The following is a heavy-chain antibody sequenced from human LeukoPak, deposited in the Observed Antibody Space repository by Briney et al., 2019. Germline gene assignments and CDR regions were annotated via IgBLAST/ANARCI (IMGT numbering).Heavy chain of an antibody. D-gene: IGHD4-17*01. CDR3: ARLKGGLVKLRECYFDY. J-gene: IGHJ4*02. CDR2: MYPDDSDT. V-gene: IGHV5-51*01. Sequence: GESLKISCKASGYSFSTYWIAWVCQMPGEGLELMGIMYPDDSDTRYSPSFQGQVTISADKSINTAYLQWNSLKASDTAMYYCARLKGGLVKLRECYFDYWGQGTLVTV. CDR1: GYSFSTYW.